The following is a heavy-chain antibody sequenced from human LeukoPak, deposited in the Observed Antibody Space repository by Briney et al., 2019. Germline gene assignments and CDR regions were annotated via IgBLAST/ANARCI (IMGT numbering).Heavy chain of an antibody. J-gene: IGHJ4*02. V-gene: IGHV1-2*02. CDR1: GYTFTGYY. CDR2: INPNSGGT. CDR3: ARESRTYSSSCDY. Sequence: ASVKVSCKASGYTFTGYYMHWVRQAPGQGLEWMGWINPNSGGTNYAQKFQGRVTMTGDTSISTAYMELSRLRSDDTAVYYCARESRTYSSSCDYWGQGTLVTVSS. D-gene: IGHD6-13*01.